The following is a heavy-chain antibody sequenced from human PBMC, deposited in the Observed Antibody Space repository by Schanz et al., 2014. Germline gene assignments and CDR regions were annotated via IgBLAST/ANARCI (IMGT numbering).Heavy chain of an antibody. CDR1: GFTFSNHA. CDR2: ISSSGSTI. Sequence: QVYLVESGGDLVKPGGSLRLSCAASGFTFSNHALSWIRQAPGKGLEWVSYISSSGSTIYYADSVKGRFTISRDNAKNSLYLQMNSLRAEDTAVYYCARPSDSSWYMDVWGKGTTVTVSS. D-gene: IGHD2-21*02. CDR3: ARPSDSSWYMDV. J-gene: IGHJ6*03. V-gene: IGHV3-11*04.